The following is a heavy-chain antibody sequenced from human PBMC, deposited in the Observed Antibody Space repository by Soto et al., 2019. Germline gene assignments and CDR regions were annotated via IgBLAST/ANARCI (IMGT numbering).Heavy chain of an antibody. D-gene: IGHD2-21*01. Sequence: GASVKVSCKASGYIFNKYGFNWVRQAPGQGLEWMGRISAFNGYTNFAQKFQGSVTLTTDTSTNTAYMELSSLRSDDTAIYYCARGRGVVIPAGTPDAFDVWGQGTMVTVSS. CDR3: ARGRGVVIPAGTPDAFDV. J-gene: IGHJ3*01. CDR1: GYIFNKYG. V-gene: IGHV1-18*01. CDR2: ISAFNGYT.